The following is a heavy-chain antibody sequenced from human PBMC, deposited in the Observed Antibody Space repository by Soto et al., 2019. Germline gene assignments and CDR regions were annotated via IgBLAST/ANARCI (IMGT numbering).Heavy chain of an antibody. Sequence: SETLSLTCTVSGGSTSSGDYYWSWIRQPPGKGLEWIGYIYYSGSTYYNPSLKSRVTISVDTSKNQFSLKLSSVTAADTAVYYCARDNWLRPTAFNYFDYWGQGTLVTVSS. V-gene: IGHV4-30-4*01. CDR2: IYYSGST. D-gene: IGHD5-18*01. CDR3: ARDNWLRPTAFNYFDY. CDR1: GGSTSSGDYY. J-gene: IGHJ4*02.